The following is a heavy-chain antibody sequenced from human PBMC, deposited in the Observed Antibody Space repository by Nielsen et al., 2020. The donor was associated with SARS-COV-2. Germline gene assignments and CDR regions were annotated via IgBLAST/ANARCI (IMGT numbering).Heavy chain of an antibody. D-gene: IGHD3-3*01. CDR3: VKVVSGTSSLEHFQK. V-gene: IGHV3-9*01. CDR1: GFTFDDYA. CDR2: ISFSGNTR. Sequence: GGSLRLSCAASGFTFDDYAMHWVRQAPGKGLQWVSGISFSGNTREYADSVKGRFIISRDNAGNFLFLQMNRLRPDDTALYYCVKVVSGTSSLEHFQKWGQGTLVTVSS. J-gene: IGHJ1*01.